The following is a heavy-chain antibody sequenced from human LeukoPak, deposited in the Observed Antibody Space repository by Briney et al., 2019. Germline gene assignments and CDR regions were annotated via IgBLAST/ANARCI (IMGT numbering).Heavy chain of an antibody. V-gene: IGHV4-61*01. J-gene: IGHJ6*03. CDR3: ARVVVPYYYYYYMDV. D-gene: IGHD2-15*01. Sequence: SSETLSLTCTVSGYSISSGYYWSWIRQPPGKGLEWIGYIYYSGSTNYNPYLKSRVTISVDTSKNQFSLKLSSVTAADTAVYYCARVVVPYYYYYYMDVWGKGTTVTVSS. CDR1: GYSISSGYY. CDR2: IYYSGST.